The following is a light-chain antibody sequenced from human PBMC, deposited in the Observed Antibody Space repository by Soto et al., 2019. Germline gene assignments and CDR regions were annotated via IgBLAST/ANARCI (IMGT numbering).Light chain of an antibody. CDR3: SSYTGTNALV. CDR2: EVS. V-gene: IGLV2-14*01. Sequence: QSVLTQAASVSGPPGQSITISCTGTSSDVGGYDFVSWYQQHPGKAPKLMIYEVSHRPSGVSNRFSGSKSGNTASLTISGLQAEDEATYFCSSYTGTNALVFGGGTKVTVL. J-gene: IGLJ2*01. CDR1: SSDVGGYDF.